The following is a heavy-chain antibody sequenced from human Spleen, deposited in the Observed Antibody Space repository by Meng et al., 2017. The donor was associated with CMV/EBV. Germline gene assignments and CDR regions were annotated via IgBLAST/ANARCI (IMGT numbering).Heavy chain of an antibody. Sequence: QVQLQQWGAGLLKPSETLSLTCAVYGGSFSGYYWSWIRQPPGKGLEWIGEINHNGSANYNPSLKSRVTISVDTSKNQFSLKLRSVTAADTAVYYCARGPSRDDSSAPGAYWGQGTLVTVSS. CDR1: GGSFSGYY. CDR2: INHNGSA. V-gene: IGHV4-34*01. J-gene: IGHJ4*02. CDR3: ARGPSRDDSSAPGAY. D-gene: IGHD3-22*01.